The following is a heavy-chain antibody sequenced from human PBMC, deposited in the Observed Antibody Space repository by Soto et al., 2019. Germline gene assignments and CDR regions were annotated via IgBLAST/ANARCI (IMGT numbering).Heavy chain of an antibody. J-gene: IGHJ4*02. CDR2: FDPEDGET. CDR1: GYTLTELS. V-gene: IGHV1-24*01. CDR3: ATDRGRSGYYPETFDY. D-gene: IGHD3-3*01. Sequence: QVQLVQSGAEVKKPGASVKVSCKVSGYTLTELSMHWVRQAPGKGLEWMGGFDPEDGETIYEQKFQGRVTMTEDTSTDTAYMELSSLRSEDTAVYYCATDRGRSGYYPETFDYWGQGTLVTVSS.